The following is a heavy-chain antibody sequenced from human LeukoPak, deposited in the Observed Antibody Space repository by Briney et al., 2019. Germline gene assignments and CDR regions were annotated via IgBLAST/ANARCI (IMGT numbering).Heavy chain of an antibody. Sequence: PGGSLRLSCAASGFTFSSYWMSWVRQAPGTGLEWVANIKADGNEKYYVDSVKGRFTISRDNAKNSLCLQMNSLRAEDTAVYYCATEYCTDKGHFDLWGRGTLVTVSS. V-gene: IGHV3-7*02. CDR3: ATEYCTDKGHFDL. D-gene: IGHD2-8*02. J-gene: IGHJ2*01. CDR1: GFTFSSYW. CDR2: IKADGNEK.